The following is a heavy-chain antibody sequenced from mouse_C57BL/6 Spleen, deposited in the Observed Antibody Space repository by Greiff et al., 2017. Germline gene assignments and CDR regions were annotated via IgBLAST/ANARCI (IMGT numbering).Heavy chain of an antibody. J-gene: IGHJ2*01. CDR3: ARAYYYGVDY. V-gene: IGHV1-52*01. CDR2: IDPSDSET. CDR1: GYTFTSYW. Sequence: VKLQQPGAELVRPGSSVKLSCKASGYTFTSYWMHWVKQRPIQGLEWIGNIDPSDSETHYNQKFKDKATLTVDKSSSTAYMQLSSLTSEDSAVYYCARAYYYGVDYWGQGTTLTVSS. D-gene: IGHD1-1*01.